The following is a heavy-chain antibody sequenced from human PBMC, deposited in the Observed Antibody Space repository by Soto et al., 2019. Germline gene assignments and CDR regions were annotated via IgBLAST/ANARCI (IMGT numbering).Heavy chain of an antibody. CDR3: ARQTSTSGTGHWVYYLDS. Sequence: SLKISCKGPGYSVAGYRSTWVRQKHGKGMEWMGRIDPSDSASNYSPSFRGRVTISGDRSISTVYLQWNSLQASDTAIYYCARQTSTSGTGHWVYYLDSWGQGPLVTVYS. J-gene: IGHJ4*02. V-gene: IGHV5-10-1*01. CDR1: GYSVAGYR. CDR2: IDPSDSAS. D-gene: IGHD1-7*01.